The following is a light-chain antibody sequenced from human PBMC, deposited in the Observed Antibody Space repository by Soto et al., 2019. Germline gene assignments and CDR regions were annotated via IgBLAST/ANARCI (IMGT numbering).Light chain of an antibody. Sequence: QSALTQPASVSGSPGQSITISCTGTSSDVGEYNYVSWYRQHPGSAPQLMIYEVSDRPSGVSNRFSGSKSGNTASLTISGLQAVDEADYYCSSYTSSSSIIFGGGTKLTVL. V-gene: IGLV2-14*01. J-gene: IGLJ2*01. CDR1: SSDVGEYNY. CDR3: SSYTSSSSII. CDR2: EVS.